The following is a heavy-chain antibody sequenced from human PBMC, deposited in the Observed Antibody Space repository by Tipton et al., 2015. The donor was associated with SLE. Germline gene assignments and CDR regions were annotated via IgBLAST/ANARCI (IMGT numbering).Heavy chain of an antibody. Sequence: QSGPEVKKPGASVTVSCKASGYKFTYYYIHWVRQAPGQGLEWVGWINPDSGGTNYTQKFQGRVTLTRDTSSSTTYMELSRLTSDDTAVYYCAREGTLGYWGQGTLVTVSS. CDR1: GYKFTYYY. D-gene: IGHD2/OR15-2a*01. CDR3: AREGTLGY. CDR2: INPDSGGT. V-gene: IGHV1-2*02. J-gene: IGHJ4*02.